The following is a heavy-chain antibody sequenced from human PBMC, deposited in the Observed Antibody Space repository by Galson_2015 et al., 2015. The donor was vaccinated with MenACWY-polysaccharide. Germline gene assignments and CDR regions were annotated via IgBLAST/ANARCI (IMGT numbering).Heavy chain of an antibody. CDR3: ARAVGDIDY. J-gene: IGHJ4*02. D-gene: IGHD2-21*02. CDR2: MNPNSHNT. Sequence: SVNVSCKASGYTFTSFDINWLRQAPGQGLEWMGWMNPNSHNTGSAQKFQGRVTMTSDTSINTAYMELTSLRSDDTAVYYGARAVGDIDYWGQGTLVTVSS. V-gene: IGHV1-8*01. CDR1: GYTFTSFD.